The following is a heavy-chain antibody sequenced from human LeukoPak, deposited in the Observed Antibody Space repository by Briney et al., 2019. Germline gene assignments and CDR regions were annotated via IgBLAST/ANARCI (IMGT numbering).Heavy chain of an antibody. Sequence: GGSLRFPCAASGFTVNNNYMSWVRQAPGKGLEWVSVIYSGGSTYYADSVKGRFTISRDNSKNTVYLQMISLRAEDTAVYYCAREGEHYVGVEYYYYGMDVWGQGTTVTVSS. V-gene: IGHV3-66*01. D-gene: IGHD1-26*01. J-gene: IGHJ6*02. CDR3: AREGEHYVGVEYYYYGMDV. CDR1: GFTVNNNY. CDR2: IYSGGST.